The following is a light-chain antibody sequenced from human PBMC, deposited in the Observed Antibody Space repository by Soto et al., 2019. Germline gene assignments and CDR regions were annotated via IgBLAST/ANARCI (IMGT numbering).Light chain of an antibody. Sequence: QSALTQPRSVSGSPGQSVTISFTGTGNDVGAYNYVSWYQQHPGRPPKLMIYDVDRWPSGVPDRVSGSKSGNTASLTISGLQSEDEADYFCCSYAGGYTYLFGTGTQLTVL. J-gene: IGLJ1*01. V-gene: IGLV2-11*01. CDR3: CSYAGGYTYL. CDR1: GNDVGAYNY. CDR2: DVD.